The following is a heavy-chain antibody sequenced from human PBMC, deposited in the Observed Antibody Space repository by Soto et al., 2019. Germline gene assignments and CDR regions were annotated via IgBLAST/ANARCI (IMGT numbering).Heavy chain of an antibody. Sequence: ASVKVSCKVSGYTLTELSMHWVRQAPGKGLEWMGGFDPEDGETIYAQKFQGRVTMTEDTSTDTAYMELSSLRSEDTAVYYCATDRGSSAIFDYWGRGTLVTVSS. CDR1: GYTLTELS. CDR2: FDPEDGET. J-gene: IGHJ4*02. V-gene: IGHV1-24*01. D-gene: IGHD2-2*01. CDR3: ATDRGSSAIFDY.